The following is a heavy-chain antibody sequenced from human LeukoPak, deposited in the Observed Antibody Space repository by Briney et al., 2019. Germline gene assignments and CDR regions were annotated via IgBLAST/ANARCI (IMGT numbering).Heavy chain of an antibody. CDR1: GFTFRIYV. V-gene: IGHV3-23*01. J-gene: IGHJ5*02. Sequence: GGSLRLSCAASGFTFRIYVMSWVRQAPGKGLEWVSTISGSGGSTYYADSVKGRFTIFRDNSKNTQYLQMNSLRAEDTAIYYCAKDGYDSSSPNWFDRWGQGTLVTVSS. CDR2: ISGSGGST. D-gene: IGHD6-6*01. CDR3: AKDGYDSSSPNWFDR.